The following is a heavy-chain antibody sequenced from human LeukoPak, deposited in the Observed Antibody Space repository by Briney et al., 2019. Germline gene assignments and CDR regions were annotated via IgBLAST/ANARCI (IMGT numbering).Heavy chain of an antibody. CDR2: INAASGGT. CDR3: ARGIEVTYYH. CDR1: GYTFTGFY. J-gene: IGHJ4*02. V-gene: IGHV1-2*02. Sequence: ASVTVSCKASGYTFTGFYMHWVRQAPGQGLEWMGCINAASGGTNYAQKFQGRVTMTRDTSITTAYMELSSLRSDDTAVYYCARGIEVTYYHWGQGTLDTVSS. D-gene: IGHD3-16*01.